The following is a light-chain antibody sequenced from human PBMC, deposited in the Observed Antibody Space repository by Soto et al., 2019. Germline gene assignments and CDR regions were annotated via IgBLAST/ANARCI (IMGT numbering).Light chain of an antibody. CDR3: QQYINSRWT. Sequence: DIVLTQSPGTLSLSPGETATLSCRASESVDIKFLAWYQQKPGQAPRLLIYGTSNRATGIPDRFSGSGSGTDFTLTISRLEPEDFALYYCQQYINSRWTFGQGTKVDIK. J-gene: IGKJ1*01. V-gene: IGKV3-20*01. CDR2: GTS. CDR1: ESVDIKF.